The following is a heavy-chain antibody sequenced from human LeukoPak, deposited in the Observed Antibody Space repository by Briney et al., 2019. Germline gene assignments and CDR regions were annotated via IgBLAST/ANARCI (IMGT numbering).Heavy chain of an antibody. V-gene: IGHV3-30*02. CDR2: IRYDGSNK. Sequence: GGSLRLSCAASGFTFSSYGTHWVRQAPGKGLEWVAFIRYDGSNKYYADSVKGRFTISRDNSKNTLYLQMNSLRAEDTAVYYCAKDHRYQLLYGESFDYWGQGTLVTVSS. CDR1: GFTFSSYG. CDR3: AKDHRYQLLYGESFDY. J-gene: IGHJ4*02. D-gene: IGHD2-2*02.